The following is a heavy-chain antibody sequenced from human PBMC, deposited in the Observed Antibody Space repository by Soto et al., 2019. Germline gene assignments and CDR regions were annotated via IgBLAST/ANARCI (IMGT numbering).Heavy chain of an antibody. V-gene: IGHV4-34*01. CDR1: GGSFSGHY. CDR2: INHSGST. D-gene: IGHD4-17*01. Sequence: SETLSLTCAVYGGSFSGHYWSWIRQPPGKGLEWIGEINHSGSTNYNPSLKSRVTISVDTSKNQFSLKLSSVTAADTAVYYCARESHGDYTIDYWGQGTLVTVSS. CDR3: ARESHGDYTIDY. J-gene: IGHJ4*02.